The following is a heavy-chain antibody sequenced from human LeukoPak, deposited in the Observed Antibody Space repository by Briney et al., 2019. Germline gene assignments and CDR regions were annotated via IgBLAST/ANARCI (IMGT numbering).Heavy chain of an antibody. CDR2: IIPISGTA. J-gene: IGHJ4*02. D-gene: IGHD1-1*01. CDR3: ATVPTTGTTSIFFDY. CDR1: GGTFSSYA. Sequence: ASVKVSCKASGGTFSSYAISWVRQAPGQGLEWMGGIIPISGTANYAQKFQGRVTITADESTSTAYMELSSLRSEDTAVYYCATVPTTGTTSIFFDYWGQGTLVTVSS. V-gene: IGHV1-69*13.